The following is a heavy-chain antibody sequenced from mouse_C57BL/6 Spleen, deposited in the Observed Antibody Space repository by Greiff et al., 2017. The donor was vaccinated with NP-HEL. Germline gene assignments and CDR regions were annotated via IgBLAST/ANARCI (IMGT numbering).Heavy chain of an antibody. CDR2: ISSGGDYI. J-gene: IGHJ1*03. CDR1: GFTFSSYA. V-gene: IGHV5S21*01. CDR3: ARDDVSFGGWYFDV. Sequence: DVQLVESGEGLVKPGGSLKLSCAASGFTFSSYAMSWVRQTPEQRLEWVAYISSGGDYIYYADTVKGRSTLSRDNATNTPYLQMSSLKSEETAMYYCARDDVSFGGWYFDVWGTGTTVTVSS.